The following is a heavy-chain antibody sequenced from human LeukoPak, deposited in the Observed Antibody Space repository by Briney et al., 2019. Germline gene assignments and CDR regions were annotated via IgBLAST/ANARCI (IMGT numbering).Heavy chain of an antibody. CDR2: IYYSGST. J-gene: IGHJ4*02. Sequence: KSSETLSLTCTVSGGSISSSSYYWGWIRQPPGKGLEWIGSIYYSGSTYYNPSLKSRVTISVDTSKNQFSLKLSSVTAADTAVYYCARATVPDYYDSSGSSHYFDYWGQGTLVTVSS. CDR1: GGSISSSSYY. D-gene: IGHD3-22*01. V-gene: IGHV4-39*07. CDR3: ARATVPDYYDSSGSSHYFDY.